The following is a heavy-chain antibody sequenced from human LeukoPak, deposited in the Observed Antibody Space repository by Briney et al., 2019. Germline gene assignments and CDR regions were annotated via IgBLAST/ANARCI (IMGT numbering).Heavy chain of an antibody. J-gene: IGHJ3*02. D-gene: IGHD5-24*01. Sequence: GGSLRLSCAASGFTFSNYDMHWVRQAPGKGLEWVSVISSDENNKYYADSVKGRFTISGDNSKNTLYLQMSSLRPEDTAVYYCAKEGRWLQLGGAFDIWGQGTMVTVSS. CDR1: GFTFSNYD. V-gene: IGHV3-30*18. CDR2: ISSDENNK. CDR3: AKEGRWLQLGGAFDI.